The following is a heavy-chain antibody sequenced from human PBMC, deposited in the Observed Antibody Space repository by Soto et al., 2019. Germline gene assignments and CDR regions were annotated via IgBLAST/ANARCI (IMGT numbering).Heavy chain of an antibody. CDR1: GFTFSSYA. D-gene: IGHD3-3*01. J-gene: IGHJ6*02. Sequence: GGSLRLSCAASGFTFSSYAMHWVRQAPGKGLEWVAVISYDGSNKYYADSVKGRFTISRDNSKNTLYLQMNSLRAEDTAVYYCARSTGYYDFWSGYAQDYYYGMDVWGQGTTVTVSS. CDR2: ISYDGSNK. V-gene: IGHV3-30-3*01. CDR3: ARSTGYYDFWSGYAQDYYYGMDV.